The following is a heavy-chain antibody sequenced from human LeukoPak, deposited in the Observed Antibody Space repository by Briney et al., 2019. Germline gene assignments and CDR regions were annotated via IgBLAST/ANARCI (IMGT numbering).Heavy chain of an antibody. CDR2: ISGSGGST. D-gene: IGHD3-10*01. V-gene: IGHV3-23*01. CDR3: AKHGSGIVWYYFDY. CDR1: GFTFSSYA. Sequence: PGGSLRLSCAACGFTFSSYAMSWVRQAPGKGLEWVSAISGSGGSTYYADSVKGRFTISRDNSKNTLYLQMNSLRAEDTAVYYCAKHGSGIVWYYFDYWGQGTLVTVSS. J-gene: IGHJ4*02.